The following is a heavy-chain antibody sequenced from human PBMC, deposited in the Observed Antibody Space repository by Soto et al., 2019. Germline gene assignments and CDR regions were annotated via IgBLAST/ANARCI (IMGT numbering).Heavy chain of an antibody. V-gene: IGHV3-74*01. J-gene: IGHJ4*02. Sequence: GGSLRLSCAASGFTVSSNWMHWVGQAQGKGLVWVSRINSDGSSTSYADSVTGRFTISRDNATNTLYLQMNSLRADDTAVYYCASDLSSWGQGTLVTVSS. CDR2: INSDGSST. CDR3: ASDLSS. CDR1: GFTVSSNW. D-gene: IGHD3-10*01.